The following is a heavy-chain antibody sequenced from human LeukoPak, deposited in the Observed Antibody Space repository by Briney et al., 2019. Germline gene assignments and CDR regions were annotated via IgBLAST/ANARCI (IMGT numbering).Heavy chain of an antibody. D-gene: IGHD4-23*01. J-gene: IGHJ4*02. V-gene: IGHV3-23*01. Sequence: GGSLRLSCAASGFTFSSFAMNWVRQAPGKGLEWVSSISGSGDTTDHADSVKGRFTISRDNSKNTLYLQMNSLRAEDTAVYYCAKDYGGNSLDYWGQGTLVAVSS. CDR1: GFTFSSFA. CDR2: ISGSGDTT. CDR3: AKDYGGNSLDY.